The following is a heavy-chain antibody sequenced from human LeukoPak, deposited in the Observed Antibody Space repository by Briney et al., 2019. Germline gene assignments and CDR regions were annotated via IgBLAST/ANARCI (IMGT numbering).Heavy chain of an antibody. V-gene: IGHV3-23*01. CDR1: GFTFSSYA. Sequence: GGSLGLSCAASGFTFSSYAMSWVRQAPGKGLEWVSAISGSGGSTYYADSVKGQFTISRDNSKNTLYLQMNSLRAEDTAVYYCATPLTMVRGERYHYGMDVWGQGTTVTVSS. CDR2: ISGSGGST. D-gene: IGHD3-10*01. J-gene: IGHJ6*02. CDR3: ATPLTMVRGERYHYGMDV.